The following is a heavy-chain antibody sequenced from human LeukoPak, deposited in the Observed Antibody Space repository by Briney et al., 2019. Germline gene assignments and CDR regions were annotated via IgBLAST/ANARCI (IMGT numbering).Heavy chain of an antibody. J-gene: IGHJ4*02. D-gene: IGHD6-19*01. V-gene: IGHV4-30-2*01. CDR2: IFHSGST. CDR3: AREAVAGTGYYFDY. Sequence: SETLSLTCTVSGGSISSDHYSWSWIRQPPGKGLEWIGYIFHSGSTYYNPSLKSRATISVDRSKNQFSLKLSSVTAADTAVYYCAREAVAGTGYYFDYWGQGTLVTVSS. CDR1: GGSISSDHYS.